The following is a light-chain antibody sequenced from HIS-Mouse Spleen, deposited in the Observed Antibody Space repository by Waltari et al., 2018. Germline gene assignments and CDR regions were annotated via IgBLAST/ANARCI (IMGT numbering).Light chain of an antibody. Sequence: SYELTQPPSVSVSPGQTARITCSGDALPKKYAYWYQQKSGQAPVLVIYEDSKRPSGIPERFAGCSSGKRATLTISGAQVEDEADYYCYSTDSSGNHRVFGGGTKLTVL. CDR3: YSTDSSGNHRV. J-gene: IGLJ2*01. V-gene: IGLV3-10*01. CDR1: ALPKKY. CDR2: EDS.